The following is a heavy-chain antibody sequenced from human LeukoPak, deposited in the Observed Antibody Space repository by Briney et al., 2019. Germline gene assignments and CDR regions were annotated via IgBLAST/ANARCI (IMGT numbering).Heavy chain of an antibody. D-gene: IGHD2-21*01. J-gene: IGHJ4*02. CDR1: GGSISNYY. Sequence: SETLSLTCTVSGGSISNYYWSWIRQPPGKGLEWIGYIYSSGITNYNPSVKSRVTISIDTSKNQFSLKLSSVTAADTAVYYCARSNTVISRGFVDSWGQGTLVTVSS. V-gene: IGHV4-59*01. CDR3: ARSNTVISRGFVDS. CDR2: IYSSGIT.